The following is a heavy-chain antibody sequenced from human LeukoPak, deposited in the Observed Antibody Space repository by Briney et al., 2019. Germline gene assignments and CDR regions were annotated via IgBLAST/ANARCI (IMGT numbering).Heavy chain of an antibody. CDR2: INPNSGGT. CDR1: GYTFTGYY. CDR3: ASIRKYYDFWSGYGEFDP. D-gene: IGHD3-3*01. J-gene: IGHJ5*02. V-gene: IGHV1-2*02. Sequence: EASVKVSCKASGYTFTGYYMHWVRQAPGQGLEWMGWINPNSGGTNYAQKFQGRVTVTRDTSISTAYMELSRLRSDDTAVYYCASIRKYYDFWSGYGEFDPWGQGTLVTVSS.